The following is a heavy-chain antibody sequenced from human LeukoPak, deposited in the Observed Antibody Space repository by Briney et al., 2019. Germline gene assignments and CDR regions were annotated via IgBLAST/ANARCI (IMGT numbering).Heavy chain of an antibody. CDR3: AREWQYYPFEY. Sequence: SETLSLTCTVSGGSISSGGYYWSWIRQLPGKGLEWIGYIYHSGSTYYNPSLKSRVTISVDTSKNQFSLKLSSVTAADTAVYYCAREWQYYPFEYWGQGTLVTVSS. CDR2: IYHSGST. J-gene: IGHJ4*02. V-gene: IGHV4-30-2*01. D-gene: IGHD2/OR15-2a*01. CDR1: GGSISSGGYY.